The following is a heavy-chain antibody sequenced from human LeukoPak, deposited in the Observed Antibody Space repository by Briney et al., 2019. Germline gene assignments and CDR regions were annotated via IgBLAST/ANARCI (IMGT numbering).Heavy chain of an antibody. CDR2: IRSKAYGGTT. CDR1: GFTFGDYA. V-gene: IGHV3-49*04. Sequence: PGRSLRLSCTASGFTFGDYAMSWVRQAPGKGLEWVGFIRSKAYGGTTEYAASVKGRLTISRDDSKSIAYLQMNSLKTEDTAVYYCTRVYLAAYYDFWSGYSNLGAFDIWGQGTMVTVSS. CDR3: TRVYLAAYYDFWSGYSNLGAFDI. J-gene: IGHJ3*02. D-gene: IGHD3-3*01.